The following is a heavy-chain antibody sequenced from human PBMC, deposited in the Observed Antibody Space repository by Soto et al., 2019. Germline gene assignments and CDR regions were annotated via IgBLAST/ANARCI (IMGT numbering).Heavy chain of an antibody. J-gene: IGHJ5*02. V-gene: IGHV1-18*01. CDR2: ISAYNGNT. Sequence: GASVKVSCKASGYTFSRYGIMWVRQAPGQGLEWMGWISAYNGNTNSAEKLRGRLTMTTDASTTTAYMELRSLRSDDSAIYYCARDQGFRVVINSNWFDPWGQGTLVTVSP. CDR1: GYTFSRYG. CDR3: ARDQGFRVVINSNWFDP. D-gene: IGHD2-21*01.